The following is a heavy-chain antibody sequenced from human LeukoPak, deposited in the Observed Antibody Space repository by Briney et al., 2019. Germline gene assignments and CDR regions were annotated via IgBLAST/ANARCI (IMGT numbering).Heavy chain of an antibody. D-gene: IGHD2-2*01. J-gene: IGHJ4*02. CDR2: IIPIFGIA. CDR1: GGTFSSYA. CDR3: ARDPSEYQLLYYFDY. Sequence: GASVKVSCKASGGTFSSYAISWVRQAPGQGLEWMGGIIPIFGIANYAQKFQGRVTITADESTSTAYMELSSLRSEDTAVYYCARDPSEYQLLYYFDYWGQGTLVTVSS. V-gene: IGHV1-69*13.